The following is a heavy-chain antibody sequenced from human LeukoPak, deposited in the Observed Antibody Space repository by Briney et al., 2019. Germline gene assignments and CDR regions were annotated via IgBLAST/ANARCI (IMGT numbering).Heavy chain of an antibody. J-gene: IGHJ4*02. Sequence: GGSLRLSCAASGFTFDDYAMHWVRQAPGKGLEWVSGISWNSGSIGYADSVKGRFTISRDNAKNSPYLQMNSLRAEDTALYYCAKGTNFRYCSGGSCYFDYWGQGTLVTVSS. CDR2: ISWNSGSI. V-gene: IGHV3-9*01. CDR3: AKGTNFRYCSGGSCYFDY. CDR1: GFTFDDYA. D-gene: IGHD2-15*01.